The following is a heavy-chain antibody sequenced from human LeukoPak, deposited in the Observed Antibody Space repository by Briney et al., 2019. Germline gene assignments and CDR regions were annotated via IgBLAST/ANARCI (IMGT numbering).Heavy chain of an antibody. D-gene: IGHD1-26*01. V-gene: IGHV3-9*01. CDR2: IIWNSDSI. CDR1: GFTFDDYA. CDR3: AKDISVGATPYYFDY. J-gene: IGHJ4*02. Sequence: HADRSLRLSCAASGFTFDDYAMHWVRQAPGKGLEWVSGIIWNSDSIGYADSVKGRFTISRDNAKNSLYLQMNSLRAEDTALYYCAKDISVGATPYYFDYWGQGTLVTVSS.